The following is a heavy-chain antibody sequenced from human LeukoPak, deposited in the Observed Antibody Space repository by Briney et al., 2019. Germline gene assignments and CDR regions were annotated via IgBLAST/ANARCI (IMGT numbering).Heavy chain of an antibody. CDR2: MNPNSGNT. CDR1: VYTFTNYD. V-gene: IGHV1-8*01. D-gene: IGHD3-10*01. CDR3: ARVPRRGDRFDP. Sequence: ASVNGSCKASVYTFTNYDINWVRQATAQGLEWMGWMNPNSGNTVYAHKFQGRFTMNRNTSTRTAYMELRSLRSEDTAVYYCARVPRRGDRFDPWGQGTLVTVSS. J-gene: IGHJ5*02.